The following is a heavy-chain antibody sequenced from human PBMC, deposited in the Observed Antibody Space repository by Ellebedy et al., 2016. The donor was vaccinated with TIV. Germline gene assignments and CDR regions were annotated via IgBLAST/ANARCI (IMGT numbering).Heavy chain of an antibody. Sequence: GESLKISCAASGFTFSSYSMNWVRQAPGKGLEWVSTIYSGGSTYYGDSGKGRFTISRDNSKNTLYLQMNSLRAEDTAVYYCARGQSGSYVAFDYWGQGTLVTVSS. J-gene: IGHJ4*02. D-gene: IGHD1-26*01. CDR2: IYSGGST. CDR1: GFTFSSYS. CDR3: ARGQSGSYVAFDY. V-gene: IGHV3-53*01.